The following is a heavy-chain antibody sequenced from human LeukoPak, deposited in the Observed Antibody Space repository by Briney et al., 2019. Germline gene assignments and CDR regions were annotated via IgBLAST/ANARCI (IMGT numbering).Heavy chain of an antibody. Sequence: SVKVSCKASGGTFSSYAISWVRQAPGQGLEWMGRIIPIFGTANYAQKFQGGVTITADKSTSTAYMELSSLRSEDTAVYYCARDIRDGDSSGYYRRYYYYYYMDVWGKGTTVTVSS. CDR1: GGTFSSYA. V-gene: IGHV1-69*06. CDR3: ARDIRDGDSSGYYRRYYYYYYMDV. D-gene: IGHD3-22*01. J-gene: IGHJ6*03. CDR2: IIPIFGTA.